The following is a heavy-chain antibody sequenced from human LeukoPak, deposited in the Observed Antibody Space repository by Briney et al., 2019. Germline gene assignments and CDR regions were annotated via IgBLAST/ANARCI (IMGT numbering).Heavy chain of an antibody. CDR1: GYTFTNYG. J-gene: IGHJ6*03. CDR2: INAYNGYT. CDR3: ARINTAVRYYDSSGYFYYYYYMDV. V-gene: IGHV1-18*04. D-gene: IGHD3-22*01. Sequence: GASVKVSCKASGYTFTNYGITWVRQAPGQGLEWMGWINAYNGYTNYAQKIQDRVTVTTDTSTSTAYMELRSLRSDDTAVYYCARINTAVRYYDSSGYFYYYYYMDVWGKGTTVTVSS.